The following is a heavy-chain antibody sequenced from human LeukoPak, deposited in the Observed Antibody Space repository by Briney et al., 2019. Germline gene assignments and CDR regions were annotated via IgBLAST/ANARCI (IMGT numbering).Heavy chain of an antibody. CDR3: ASQVAASDFDY. CDR2: ISSSSSTI. CDR1: GFTFSSYS. J-gene: IGHJ4*02. Sequence: GGSLRLSCAASGFTFSSYSMSWVRQAPGKGLEWVSYISSSSSTIYYADSVKGRFTISRDNAKNSLYLQMNSLRAEDTAVYYCASQVAASDFDYWGQGTLVTVSS. D-gene: IGHD6-25*01. V-gene: IGHV3-48*04.